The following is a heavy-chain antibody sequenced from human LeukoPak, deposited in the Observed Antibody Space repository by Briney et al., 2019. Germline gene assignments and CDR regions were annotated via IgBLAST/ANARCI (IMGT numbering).Heavy chain of an antibody. CDR2: IKQDGSEK. Sequence: GGSLRLSCAASGFTFSGYWMSWVRQAPGKGLEWVANIKQDGSEKYYVDSVKGRFTISRDNAKNSLYLQMNSLRAEDTAVYYCARVRTSSTVPNYFDYWGQGTLVTVSS. J-gene: IGHJ4*02. D-gene: IGHD6-13*01. CDR3: ARVRTSSTVPNYFDY. CDR1: GFTFSGYW. V-gene: IGHV3-7*01.